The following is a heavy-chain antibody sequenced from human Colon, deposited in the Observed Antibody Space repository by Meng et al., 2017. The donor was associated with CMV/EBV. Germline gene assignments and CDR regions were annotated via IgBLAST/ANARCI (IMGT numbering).Heavy chain of an antibody. CDR3: ARGSGTIDAFDI. Sequence: SETLSLTCTVSGGSISSGGYYWSWIRQHPGKGLEWIGYIYYSGSTYYNPSLKSRVTISVDTSKNQFSLKLSSVTAADTVVYYCARGSGTIDAFDIWGQGTMVTVSS. J-gene: IGHJ3*02. V-gene: IGHV4-31*03. CDR2: IYYSGST. D-gene: IGHD1-1*01. CDR1: GGSISSGGYY.